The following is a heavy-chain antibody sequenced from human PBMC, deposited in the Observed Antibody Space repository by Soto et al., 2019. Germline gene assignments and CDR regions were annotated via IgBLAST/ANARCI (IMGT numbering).Heavy chain of an antibody. Sequence: PGGSLRLSCAASGFTFSSYAMSWVRQAPGKGLEWVSAISGSGGNTYYADSVKGRFTISRDNSNNTLYLQMNCPKAEDTAVYYCAKDRLIYGSGLYDSLEIWGQGTLVTVSS. CDR2: ISGSGGNT. J-gene: IGHJ3*02. V-gene: IGHV3-23*01. D-gene: IGHD3-10*01. CDR3: AKDRLIYGSGLYDSLEI. CDR1: GFTFSSYA.